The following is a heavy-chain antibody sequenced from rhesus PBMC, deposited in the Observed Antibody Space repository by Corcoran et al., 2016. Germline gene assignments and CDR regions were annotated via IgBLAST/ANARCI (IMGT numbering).Heavy chain of an antibody. CDR3: ARSYSSWPDFDS. V-gene: IGHV4-147*01. D-gene: IGHD6-13*01. CDR2: FYGGSGST. CDR1: GASLSSNY. J-gene: IGHJ4*01. Sequence: QVQLQESGPGLVKPSATPPLHCGVSGASLSSNYWSWISQPPGKGLEWIGYFYGGSGSTTYNPSLKSRVTISKDTSKTQFSLKLFSVTAADTAVYYCARSYSSWPDFDSWGQGVLVTVSS.